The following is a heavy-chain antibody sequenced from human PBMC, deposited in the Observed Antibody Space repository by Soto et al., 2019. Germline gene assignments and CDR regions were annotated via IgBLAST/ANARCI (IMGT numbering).Heavy chain of an antibody. J-gene: IGHJ6*02. Sequence: EAQLLESGGGLVQPGGSLRLSCAASGFTFSSYAMSWVRQAPGKGLEWVSAISGSGGSTYYADSVKGRFTISRDNSKNTLYLQMNSLRAEDTAVYYCAKDGSSSWYYYYGMDVWGQGTTVTVSS. CDR2: ISGSGGST. D-gene: IGHD6-13*01. CDR3: AKDGSSSWYYYYGMDV. V-gene: IGHV3-23*01. CDR1: GFTFSSYA.